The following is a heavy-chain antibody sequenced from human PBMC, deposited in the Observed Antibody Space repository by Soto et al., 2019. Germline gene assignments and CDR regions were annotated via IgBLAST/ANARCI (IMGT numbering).Heavy chain of an antibody. J-gene: IGHJ4*02. Sequence: EVQLVESGGGLVQPGGSLRLSCATSGFTFSSYWMHWVRQVPGKGLLWVSRIDEYGNTINYAESVRGRFTISRYNARNTLYLEMNSLRAEDTALYYCTRDIGGKGAYWGPGTLVTVSA. CDR2: IDEYGNTI. V-gene: IGHV3-74*01. CDR1: GFTFSSYW. CDR3: TRDIGGKGAY. D-gene: IGHD3-10*01.